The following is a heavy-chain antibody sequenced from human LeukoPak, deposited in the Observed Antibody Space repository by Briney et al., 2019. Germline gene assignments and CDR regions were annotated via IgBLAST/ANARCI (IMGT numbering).Heavy chain of an antibody. Sequence: ASVKVSCKASGSTFTGYYIHWVRQAPGQGLEWMGWINPTSGGTKYAQKFQGRVTMTRDTSISTAYMELSRLRADDTVVFYCARGGSAWDNPFDYWGQGTLVTVSS. D-gene: IGHD6-19*01. CDR3: ARGGSAWDNPFDY. CDR2: INPTSGGT. J-gene: IGHJ4*02. CDR1: GSTFTGYY. V-gene: IGHV1-2*02.